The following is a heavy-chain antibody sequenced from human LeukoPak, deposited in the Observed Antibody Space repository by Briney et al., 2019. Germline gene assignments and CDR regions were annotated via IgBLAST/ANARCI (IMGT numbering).Heavy chain of an antibody. V-gene: IGHV3-74*03. D-gene: IGHD2/OR15-2a*01. Sequence: GGSLRLSCAASESTFSKFWMHWVRQAPGKGLVWVSGINRDGSTTTYADSVKGRFTVSRDNAKNTLYLQMNSLRAEDSAVYYCARGNYYGMDVWGQGTTVTVSS. CDR2: INRDGSTT. CDR1: ESTFSKFW. CDR3: ARGNYYGMDV. J-gene: IGHJ6*02.